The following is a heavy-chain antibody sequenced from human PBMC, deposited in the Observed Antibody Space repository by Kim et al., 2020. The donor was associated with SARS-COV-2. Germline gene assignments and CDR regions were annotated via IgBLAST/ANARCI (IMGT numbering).Heavy chain of an antibody. J-gene: IGHJ5*02. CDR2: MYVDGAS. Sequence: SETLSLTCSVSGTSISSYYWIWIRQSAGKGLEWIGRMYVDGASNYNPSLNSRVTMSVDTSKNQFSLTLRSVTAADTAVYYCARVDWSDVTDLWGQGSLVT. CDR3: ARVDWSDVTDL. CDR1: GTSISSYY. D-gene: IGHD3-9*01. V-gene: IGHV4-4*07.